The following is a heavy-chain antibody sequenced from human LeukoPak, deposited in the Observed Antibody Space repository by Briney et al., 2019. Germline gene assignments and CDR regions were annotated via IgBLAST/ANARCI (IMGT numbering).Heavy chain of an antibody. D-gene: IGHD3-9*01. V-gene: IGHV3-23*01. J-gene: IGHJ3*02. Sequence: PGGSLRLSCAASGFTFSSYAMSWVRQAPGKGLEWVSAISGSGGSTYYADSVKGRFSISRDNSKNTLYLQMNSLRAEDTAVYYCAKDFSSYYDILTGYYNRNAFDIWGQGTMVTVSS. CDR2: ISGSGGST. CDR1: GFTFSSYA. CDR3: AKDFSSYYDILTGYYNRNAFDI.